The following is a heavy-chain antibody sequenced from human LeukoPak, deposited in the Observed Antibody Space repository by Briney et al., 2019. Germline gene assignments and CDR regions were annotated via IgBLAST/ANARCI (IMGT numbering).Heavy chain of an antibody. Sequence: GGSLRLSCAASGLTFSSYKMHWVRQAPGKGLEWVSYISGSGGSIYYSDSVKGRFTISRDNAKNLLYLQMNSLRAEDTAVYYCASWGYCSGGTCYGDYWGQGTLVTVSS. CDR2: ISGSGGSI. CDR1: GLTFSSYK. D-gene: IGHD2-15*01. CDR3: ASWGYCSGGTCYGDY. V-gene: IGHV3-48*03. J-gene: IGHJ4*02.